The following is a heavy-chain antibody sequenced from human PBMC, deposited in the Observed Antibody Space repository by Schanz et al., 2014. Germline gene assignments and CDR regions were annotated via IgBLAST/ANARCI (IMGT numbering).Heavy chain of an antibody. CDR1: GFTFSSYW. J-gene: IGHJ4*02. CDR3: TRDTDYHFDY. V-gene: IGHV3-21*05. D-gene: IGHD4-17*01. CDR2: VSSNNIYT. Sequence: EVQLVESGGGLVQPGGSLRLSCAASGFTFSSYWMSWVRQAPGKGLEWVSYVSSNNIYTKYADSVRGRFTISRDNARNTLYLQMNSLRAEDTAVYYCTRDTDYHFDYWGQGTLVTVSS.